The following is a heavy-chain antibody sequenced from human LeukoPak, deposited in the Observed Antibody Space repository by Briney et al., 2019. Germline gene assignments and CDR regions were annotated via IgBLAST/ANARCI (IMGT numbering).Heavy chain of an antibody. CDR2: IYHSGST. CDR3: ARGECSSTSCYEGYFDY. J-gene: IGHJ4*02. V-gene: IGHV4-30-2*01. D-gene: IGHD2-2*01. CDR1: GGSISSGGYS. Sequence: SQTLSLTCAVSGGSISSGGYSWSWIRQPPGKGLEWIGYIYHSGSTYYNPSLKGRVTISVDRSKNQFSLKLSSVTAADTAVYYCARGECSSTSCYEGYFDYWGQGTLVTVSS.